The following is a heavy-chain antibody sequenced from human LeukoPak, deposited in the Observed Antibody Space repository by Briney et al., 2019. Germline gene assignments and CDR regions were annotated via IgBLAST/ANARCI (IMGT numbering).Heavy chain of an antibody. Sequence: ASVKVSCKASGYTFTSYDINWVRQATGQGLEWMGWMNPNSGNTGYAQKFQGRVTMTTDTSTSTAYMELRSLRSDDTAVYYCARDGSGYSGSSLHYYYYMDVWGKGTTVAISS. J-gene: IGHJ6*03. CDR2: MNPNSGNT. CDR1: GYTFTSYD. CDR3: ARDGSGYSGSSLHYYYYMDV. D-gene: IGHD5-12*01. V-gene: IGHV1-8*01.